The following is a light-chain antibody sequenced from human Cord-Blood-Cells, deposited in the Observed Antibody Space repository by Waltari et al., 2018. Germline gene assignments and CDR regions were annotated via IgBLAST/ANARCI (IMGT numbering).Light chain of an antibody. Sequence: DIQMTQSPSSLSASVGDRVTITCRASQSISSYLNWYQQKPWKAHKLLIYAASSLQSGVPSRFSGSGSGTDFTLTISSLQPEDFATYYCQQSDSTPTFGPGTKVDIK. V-gene: IGKV1-39*01. CDR3: QQSDSTPT. CDR1: QSISSY. CDR2: AAS. J-gene: IGKJ3*01.